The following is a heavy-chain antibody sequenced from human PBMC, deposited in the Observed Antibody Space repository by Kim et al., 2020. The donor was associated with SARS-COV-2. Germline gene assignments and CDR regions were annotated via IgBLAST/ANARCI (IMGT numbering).Heavy chain of an antibody. V-gene: IGHV3-30*01. Sequence: SVKGRFTISRDKSKNTLSLQMNSLRAEDTAVYYCARDLTALSYYYYGMDVWGQGTTVIVSS. J-gene: IGHJ6*02. CDR3: ARDLTALSYYYYGMDV. D-gene: IGHD7-27*01.